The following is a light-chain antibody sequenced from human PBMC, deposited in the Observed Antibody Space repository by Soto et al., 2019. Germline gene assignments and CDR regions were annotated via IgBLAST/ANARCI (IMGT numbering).Light chain of an antibody. CDR3: SSYTSSSTWV. V-gene: IGLV2-18*02. CDR1: SSDVGSYNR. J-gene: IGLJ3*02. CDR2: QVS. Sequence: QSALTQPPSVSGSPGQSVPISCTATSSDVGSYNRVSWYQQPPGTAPKLMIYQVSNRPSGVPDRFSGSKSSNTASLTISGLQAEDEADYYCSSYTSSSTWVFGGGTKLTVL.